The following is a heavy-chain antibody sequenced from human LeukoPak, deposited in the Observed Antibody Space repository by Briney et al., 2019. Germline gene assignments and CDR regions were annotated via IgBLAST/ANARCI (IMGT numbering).Heavy chain of an antibody. J-gene: IGHJ4*02. CDR3: ARGPPGSRQLAPFDY. CDR1: GGSFIGYY. D-gene: IGHD6-6*01. CDR2: INHSGGT. V-gene: IGHV4-34*01. Sequence: XETLSLTCAVYGGSFIGYYWSWIRQPPGKGLEWIGEINHSGGTNYSPSLKSRVTISVDTSKNQFSLNLSSVTAADTAVYYCARGPPGSRQLAPFDYWGQGALVTVSS.